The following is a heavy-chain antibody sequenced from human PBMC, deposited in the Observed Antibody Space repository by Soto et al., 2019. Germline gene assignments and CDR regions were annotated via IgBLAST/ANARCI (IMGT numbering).Heavy chain of an antibody. CDR2: ISYDGSNK. CDR1: GFTFSSYG. V-gene: IGHV3-30*18. D-gene: IGHD6-13*01. Sequence: QVQLVESGGGVVQPGRSLRLSCAASGFTFSSYGMHWVRQAPGKGLEWVAGISYDGSNKYYADSVKGRFTISRDNSKNTLYLQMNSRIAEDTAVYYCSKDPVRFCVWSAAGNYFDYWGQGTLVTVSS. J-gene: IGHJ4*02. CDR3: SKDPVRFCVWSAAGNYFDY.